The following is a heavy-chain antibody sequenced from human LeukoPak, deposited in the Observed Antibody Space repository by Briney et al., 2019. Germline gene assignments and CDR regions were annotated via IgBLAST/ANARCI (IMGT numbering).Heavy chain of an antibody. CDR1: GFTFSSYT. Sequence: GGSLRLSCAASGFTFSSYTMDWVRQAPGKGLEWVSSISSSSTYIYYADSLKDRFNVSRDNAKNSLYLQMHSLRAEDTAVYYCARARYDYYDSSGYYSFDYWGQGTLVTVSS. CDR3: ARARYDYYDSSGYYSFDY. D-gene: IGHD3-22*01. J-gene: IGHJ4*02. V-gene: IGHV3-21*01. CDR2: ISSSSTYI.